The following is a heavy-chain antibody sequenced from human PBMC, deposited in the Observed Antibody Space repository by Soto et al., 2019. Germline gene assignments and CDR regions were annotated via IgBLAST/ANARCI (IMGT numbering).Heavy chain of an antibody. CDR3: ARREQWLENFDY. D-gene: IGHD6-19*01. Sequence: QVQLVQSGAEVKKPGASVKVSCKTSGYTFTGYYIHWIRQAPGQGLEWMGWNNPNSGDTNYSQDFQGRVTMTSDTSFTTAYVELTRLRSDDTAVYYCARREQWLENFDYWGQGTLVTVSS. V-gene: IGHV1-2*02. J-gene: IGHJ4*02. CDR1: GYTFTGYY. CDR2: NNPNSGDT.